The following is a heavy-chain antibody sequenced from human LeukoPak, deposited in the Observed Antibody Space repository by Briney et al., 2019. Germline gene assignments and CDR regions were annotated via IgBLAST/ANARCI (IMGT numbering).Heavy chain of an antibody. CDR3: ARDLATMTGPAVNI. J-gene: IGHJ3*02. V-gene: IGHV1-18*01. CDR1: GYTFTSYG. CDR2: ISAYNGNT. Sequence: ASVKVSCKASGYTFTSYGISWVRQAPGQGLEWMGWISAYNGNTNYAQKLQGRVTMTTDTSTSTAYMELRSLRSDDTAVYYCARDLATMTGPAVNIWGQGTMVTVSS. D-gene: IGHD3-22*01.